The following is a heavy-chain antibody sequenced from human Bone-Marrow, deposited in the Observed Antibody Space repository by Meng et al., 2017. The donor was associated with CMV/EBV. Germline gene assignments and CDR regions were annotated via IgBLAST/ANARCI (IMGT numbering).Heavy chain of an antibody. J-gene: IGHJ6*01. CDR2: ISSSSSYI. CDR3: AKLGTAQVGNYYYGLGV. V-gene: IGHV3-21*04. Sequence: GGSLRLSCAASGFTFSSYSMNWVRQAPGKGLEWVSSISSSSSYIYYADSVKGRFTLSRDNPENTLYLQVSSLRAEDTATYHCAKLGTAQVGNYYYGLGVWGQGPTVTVCS. D-gene: IGHD1-7*01. CDR1: GFTFSSYS.